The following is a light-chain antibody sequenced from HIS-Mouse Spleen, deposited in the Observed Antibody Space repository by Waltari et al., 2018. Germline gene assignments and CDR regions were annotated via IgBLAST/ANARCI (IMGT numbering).Light chain of an antibody. CDR3: NSRDSSGNHVV. V-gene: IGLV3-19*01. CDR2: GKN. Sequence: SSELTQDPAVSVALGPTVRLTCQGDSLRSYYESWYQQKPGQAPVLVIYGKNNRPSGIPDRFSGSSAGNTASLTITGAQAEDEADYYCNSRDSSGNHVVFGGGTKLTVL. J-gene: IGLJ2*01. CDR1: SLRSYY.